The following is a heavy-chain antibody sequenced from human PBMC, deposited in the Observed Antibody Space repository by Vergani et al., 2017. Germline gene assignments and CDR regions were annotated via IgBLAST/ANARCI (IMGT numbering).Heavy chain of an antibody. D-gene: IGHD3-3*01. Sequence: QLQLQESGPGLVKPSETLSLTCTVSGGSISSSSYYWGWIRQPPGKGLEWIGSIYYSGSTYYNPSLKSRVTISVDTSKNQFSLKLSSVTAADTAVYYCARDGLSYYDFWSGFYYYYMYVWGKGP. CDR3: ARDGLSYYDFWSGFYYYYMYV. CDR2: IYYSGST. J-gene: IGHJ6*03. CDR1: GGSISSSSYY. V-gene: IGHV4-39*07.